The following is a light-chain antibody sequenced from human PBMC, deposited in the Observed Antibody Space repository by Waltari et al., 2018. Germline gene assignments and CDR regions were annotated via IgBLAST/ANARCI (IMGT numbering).Light chain of an antibody. CDR2: DSN. CDR1: GSNIGNNF. J-gene: IGLJ2*01. Sequence: QSVLTQPPSVSAAAGQKVTISCSGSGSNIGNNFVSWYQQLTGTAPKLLIFDSNKRPSGIPDRFSGSKSGSSATLGIAGLQTGDEAEYYCGTWDSDLSVVFGGGTRLTVL. V-gene: IGLV1-51*01. CDR3: GTWDSDLSVV.